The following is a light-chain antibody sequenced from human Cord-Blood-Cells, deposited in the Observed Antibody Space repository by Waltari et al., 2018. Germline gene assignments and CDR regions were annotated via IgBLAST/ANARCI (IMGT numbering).Light chain of an antibody. CDR3: GTWDSSLSAYV. CDR2: EKN. V-gene: IGLV1-51*02. J-gene: IGLJ1*01. Sequence: QSVLTQPPSVSAAPGQKVTISCSGSSSNLGNNYVSWYQQLPGTAPKLLIYEKNKRPSGMPDRCSGSKSGTSATLGITGLQTGDEADYYCGTWDSSLSAYVFGTGTKATVL. CDR1: SSNLGNNY.